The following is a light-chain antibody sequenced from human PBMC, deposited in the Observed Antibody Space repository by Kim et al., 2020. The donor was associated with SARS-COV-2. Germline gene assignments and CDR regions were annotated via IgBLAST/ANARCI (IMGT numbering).Light chain of an antibody. J-gene: IGLJ3*02. CDR2: KTS. V-gene: IGLV7-43*01. CDR1: TGAVTSGNY. Sequence: TVTLTCASSTGAVTSGNYPNWFQQKPGHAPRALIYKTSNKQSWTPARFSGSLLGGKAALTLSDVQPEDEAEYYCLLYYSDAQHSWVFGGGTQLTVL. CDR3: LLYYSDAQHSWV.